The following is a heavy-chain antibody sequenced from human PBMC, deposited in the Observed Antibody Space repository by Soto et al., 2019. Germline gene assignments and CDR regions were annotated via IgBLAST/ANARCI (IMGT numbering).Heavy chain of an antibody. CDR1: GFTFHDYG. CDR2: IGSKANGGTT. J-gene: IGHJ4*02. Sequence: GGSLRLSCTASGFTFHDYGMSWFRQPPGKGLEWVGFIGSKANGGTTEIAASVKGRFTISRDDSKSVDYLQMNSLQTEDTAVYYCARYYFDSSGYYAFWGQGTLVTVSS. V-gene: IGHV3-49*03. CDR3: ARYYFDSSGYYAF. D-gene: IGHD3-22*01.